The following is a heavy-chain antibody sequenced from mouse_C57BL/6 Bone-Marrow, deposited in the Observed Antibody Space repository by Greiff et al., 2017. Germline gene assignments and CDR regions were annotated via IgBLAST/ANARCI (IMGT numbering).Heavy chain of an antibody. D-gene: IGHD2-5*01. CDR1: VYTFTNYW. CDR2: IYPGGGYT. V-gene: IGHV1-63*01. J-gene: IGHJ1*03. CDR3: AVYYSNYWYFDV. Sequence: VQLQQSGAELVRPGTSVKMSCKASVYTFTNYWIGWAKQRPGHGLEWIGDIYPGGGYTNYNEKFKGKATLTADKSSSTAYMQFSSLTSEDSAIYYCAVYYSNYWYFDVWGTGTTVTVSS.